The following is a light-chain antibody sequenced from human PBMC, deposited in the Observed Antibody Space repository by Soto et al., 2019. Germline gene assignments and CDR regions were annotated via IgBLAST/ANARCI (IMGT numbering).Light chain of an antibody. V-gene: IGKV1-5*03. CDR2: KAS. Sequence: DIQMTQSPSTPSASVGDRVTITCRASQSISVWLAWYQQKAGKAPNLLIFKASRLESGVPSRFSGSGSEKEFTLTISGLQPGDSATYYCQQYNSDSLTLGQGTKVDIK. CDR1: QSISVW. CDR3: QQYNSDSLT. J-gene: IGKJ1*01.